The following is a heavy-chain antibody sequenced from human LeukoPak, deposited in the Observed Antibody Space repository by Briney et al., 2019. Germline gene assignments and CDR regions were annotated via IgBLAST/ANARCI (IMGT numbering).Heavy chain of an antibody. Sequence: ASVKVSCKASGYTVTSYGISWVRQAPGQGLEWMGWISAYNGNTNNAQKLQGRVTMTTDTSTSTAYMELRSLRSDDTAVYYCAGNLYYYDSSSTGAYYFDYWGQGTLVTVSS. CDR1: GYTVTSYG. CDR3: AGNLYYYDSSSTGAYYFDY. D-gene: IGHD3-22*01. V-gene: IGHV1-18*01. CDR2: ISAYNGNT. J-gene: IGHJ4*02.